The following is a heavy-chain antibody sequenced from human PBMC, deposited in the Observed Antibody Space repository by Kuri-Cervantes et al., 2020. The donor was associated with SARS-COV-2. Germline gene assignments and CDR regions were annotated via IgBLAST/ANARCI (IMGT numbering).Heavy chain of an antibody. CDR1: GLTFSTFA. J-gene: IGHJ4*02. CDR2: IDNAASNT. V-gene: IGHV3-23*03. Sequence: GESLKISCAALGLTFSTFAMGWVRQAPGKGLEWVSFIDNAASNTYYADFVKGRFTISRDSSTNMVSLQMNSLRGDDTAVYYCAKDLYESGGYTWAYWGQGTRVTVSS. CDR3: AKDLYESGGYTWAY. D-gene: IGHD3-22*01.